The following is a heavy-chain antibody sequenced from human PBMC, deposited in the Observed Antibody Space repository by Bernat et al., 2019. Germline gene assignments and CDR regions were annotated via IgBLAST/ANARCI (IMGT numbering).Heavy chain of an antibody. CDR3: TYDFWSGYLSYFDY. D-gene: IGHD3-3*01. Sequence: EVQLVESGGGSVQPGGSLKLSCAASGFTFSGSAMHWVRQASGKGLEWVGRIRSKANSYATAYAASVKGRFTISRDDSKNTAYLQMNSLKTEDTAVYYCTYDFWSGYLSYFDYWGQGTLVTVSS. J-gene: IGHJ4*02. V-gene: IGHV3-73*02. CDR2: IRSKANSYAT. CDR1: GFTFSGSA.